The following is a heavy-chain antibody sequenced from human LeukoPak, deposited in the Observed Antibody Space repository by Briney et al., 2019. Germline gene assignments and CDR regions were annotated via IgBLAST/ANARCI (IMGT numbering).Heavy chain of an antibody. D-gene: IGHD6-13*01. CDR2: ISGSGGST. Sequence: GESLKISCAASGFTFSSYAMSWVRQAPGKGLEWVSAISGSGGSTYYADSVKGRFTISRDNSKNTLYLQMNSLRAEDTAVYYCAKVLWQLEIFDYWGQGTLVTVSS. V-gene: IGHV3-23*01. J-gene: IGHJ4*02. CDR3: AKVLWQLEIFDY. CDR1: GFTFSSYA.